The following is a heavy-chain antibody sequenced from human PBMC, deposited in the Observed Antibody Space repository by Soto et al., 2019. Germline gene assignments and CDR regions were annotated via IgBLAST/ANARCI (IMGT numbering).Heavy chain of an antibody. CDR2: ISSSGSTI. CDR1: GFTFSSYE. CDR3: ARYSSVWYYFDY. Sequence: GGSLRLSCAASGFTFSSYEMNWVRQAPGKGLEWVSYISSSGSTIYYADSVKGRFTISRDNAKNSLYLQMNSLRAEDTAVYYCARYSSVWYYFDYWGQGTLVTVSS. V-gene: IGHV3-48*03. J-gene: IGHJ4*02. D-gene: IGHD6-19*01.